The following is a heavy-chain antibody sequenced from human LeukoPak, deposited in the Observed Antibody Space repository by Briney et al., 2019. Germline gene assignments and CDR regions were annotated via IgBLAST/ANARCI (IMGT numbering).Heavy chain of an antibody. CDR2: ISSSSSYI. D-gene: IGHD3-9*01. CDR3: ARFDAGGTDAFDI. CDR1: GFTFSNAW. Sequence: GGSLLLSCAASGFTFSNAWMNWVRQAPGKGLEWVSSISSSSSYIYYADSVKGRFTISRDNAKNSLYLQMNSLRAEDTAVYYCARFDAGGTDAFDIWGQGTMVTVSS. V-gene: IGHV3-21*01. J-gene: IGHJ3*02.